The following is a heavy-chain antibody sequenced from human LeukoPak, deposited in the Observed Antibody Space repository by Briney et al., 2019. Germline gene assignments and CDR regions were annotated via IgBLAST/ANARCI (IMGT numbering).Heavy chain of an antibody. CDR1: GGSISSYH. CDR3: ARGRIAVAGTIFEY. V-gene: IGHV4-59*01. CDR2: MSYIGSENT. D-gene: IGHD6-19*01. Sequence: PSETLSLTCTISGGSISSYHWTWIRHSPGKGLDWFGYMSYIGSENTNYNHSLKSRVTISLDTYKNQFSLRLTSVTAADTAVYYCARGRIAVAGTIFEYWGQGILVTVSS. J-gene: IGHJ4*02.